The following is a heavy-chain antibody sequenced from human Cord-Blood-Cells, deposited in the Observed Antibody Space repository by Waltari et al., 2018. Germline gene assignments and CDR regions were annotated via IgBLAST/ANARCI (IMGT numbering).Heavy chain of an antibody. CDR2: IKQDGSEK. CDR1: GFTFSSYW. D-gene: IGHD3-10*01. V-gene: IGHV3-7*01. J-gene: IGHJ4*02. CDR3: ARDLGGYGSGSYYPN. Sequence: EVQLVESGGGLVQPGGSLRLSCAASGFTFSSYWMSWVRQAQGKGLEWVANIKQDGSEKYYVDSVKGRFTISGDNAKNSLYLQMNSLRAEDTAVYYCARDLGGYGSGSYYPNWGQGTLVTVSS.